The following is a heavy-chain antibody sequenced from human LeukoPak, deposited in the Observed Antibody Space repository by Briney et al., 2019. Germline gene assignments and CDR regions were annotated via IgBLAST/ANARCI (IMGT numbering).Heavy chain of an antibody. D-gene: IGHD3-10*01. V-gene: IGHV1-2*02. CDR2: INPNSGGT. CDR1: GYTFTGYY. Sequence: ASVKVSCKASGYTFTGYYMHWVRQAPGQGLEWMGWINPNSGGTNYAQKFQGRVTMTRDTSISTAYMELSRLRSDDTAVYYCARAQLWFGELFHWFDPWGQGTLVTVSS. J-gene: IGHJ5*02. CDR3: ARAQLWFGELFHWFDP.